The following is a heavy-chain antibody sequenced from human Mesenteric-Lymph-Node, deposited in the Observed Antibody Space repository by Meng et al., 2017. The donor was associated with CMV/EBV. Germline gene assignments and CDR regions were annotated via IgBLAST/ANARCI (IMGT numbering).Heavy chain of an antibody. Sequence: ISSGDSYWSWIRQPPGKGLEWIGYIYYSGNAYYNPSLKSRLTMSVDTSANQFSLRLSSVTAADTAVYVCARVNYDFWSGYYFRWFDPWGQGTLVTVSS. CDR2: IYYSGNA. J-gene: IGHJ5*01. D-gene: IGHD3-3*01. CDR3: ARVNYDFWSGYYFRWFDP. CDR1: ISSGDSY. V-gene: IGHV4-30-4*08.